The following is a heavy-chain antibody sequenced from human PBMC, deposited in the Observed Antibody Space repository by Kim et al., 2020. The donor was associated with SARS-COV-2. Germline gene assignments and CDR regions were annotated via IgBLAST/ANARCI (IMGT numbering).Heavy chain of an antibody. J-gene: IGHJ4*02. Sequence: GQPDSVKGRFNISRDKANNSLYLQMNSLKTEDTALYYCASLRGKKNPFDFWGQGTLVTVSS. CDR3: ASLRGKKNPFDF. V-gene: IGHV3-9*01. D-gene: IGHD6-13*01.